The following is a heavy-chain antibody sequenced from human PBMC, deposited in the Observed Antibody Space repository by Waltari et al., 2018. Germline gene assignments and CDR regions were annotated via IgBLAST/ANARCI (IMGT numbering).Heavy chain of an antibody. D-gene: IGHD3-10*01. CDR2: IYTSGST. CDR3: ARAKGFGELSLGNFDY. Sequence: QAQLQESGPGLVKPSQTLSLTCTVSGGSISSGSYYWSWIRQPAGKGLEWIGRIYTSGSTNYNPSLKSLVTISVDTSKNQFSLKLSSVTAADTAVYYCARAKGFGELSLGNFDYWGQGTLVTVSS. CDR1: GGSISSGSYY. V-gene: IGHV4-61*02. J-gene: IGHJ4*02.